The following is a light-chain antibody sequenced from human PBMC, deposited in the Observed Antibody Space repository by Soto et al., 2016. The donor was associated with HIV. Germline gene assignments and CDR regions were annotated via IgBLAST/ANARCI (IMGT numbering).Light chain of an antibody. V-gene: IGKV1D-13*01. CDR3: QQFNNYAII. Sequence: AIQLTQSPSSLSASVGDRVTITCRASQGISSALAWYQQKPGKAPKLLIYDASSLESGVPSRFSGSGSGTDFTLTISSLQPEDFATYYCQQFNNYAIIFGQGTRLEIK. CDR2: DAS. J-gene: IGKJ5*01. CDR1: QGISSA.